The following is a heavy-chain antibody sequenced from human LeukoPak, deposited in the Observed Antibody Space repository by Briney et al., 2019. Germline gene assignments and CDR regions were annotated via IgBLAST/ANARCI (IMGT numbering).Heavy chain of an antibody. Sequence: PSETLSLTCAVSGGSISNGGYPWSWIRQPPGKGLEWIGYIYHSGSTYYNPSLKSRVTISVDRSKNQFSLKLSSVTAADTAVYYCAREGGRGGDYWGQGTLVTVSS. CDR2: IYHSGST. V-gene: IGHV4-30-2*01. CDR3: AREGGRGGDY. D-gene: IGHD3-16*01. CDR1: GGSISNGGYP. J-gene: IGHJ4*02.